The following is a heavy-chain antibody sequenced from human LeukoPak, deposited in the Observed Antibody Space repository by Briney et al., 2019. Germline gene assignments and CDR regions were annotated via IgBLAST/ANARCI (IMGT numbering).Heavy chain of an antibody. CDR2: ISSSSSTI. D-gene: IGHD3-22*01. CDR3: ARIWRGSGYLGDY. J-gene: IGHJ4*02. V-gene: IGHV3-48*04. Sequence: PGGSLRLSCAASGFTFSSYSMNWVRQAPGKGLEWVSYISSSSSTIYYADSVKGRFTISRDNAKNSLYLQMNSLRAEDTAVYYCARIWRGSGYLGDYWGQGTLVTVSS. CDR1: GFTFSSYS.